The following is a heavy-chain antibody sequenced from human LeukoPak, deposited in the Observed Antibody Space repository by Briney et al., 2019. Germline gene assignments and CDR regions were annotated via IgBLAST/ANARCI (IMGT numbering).Heavy chain of an antibody. J-gene: IGHJ5*02. CDR2: IWFDGNSK. V-gene: IGHV3-33*01. Sequence: GGSLRLSCAASGSXSGNFGIHWVRQPPGKGLEWVAVIWFDGNSKYYGDSVKGRFAISRDNSNNTVYLQMNTLRGEDTAVYYCAGGYGNWFDPWGQGILVTVSS. CDR3: AGGYGNWFDP. D-gene: IGHD5-18*01. CDR1: GSXSGNFG.